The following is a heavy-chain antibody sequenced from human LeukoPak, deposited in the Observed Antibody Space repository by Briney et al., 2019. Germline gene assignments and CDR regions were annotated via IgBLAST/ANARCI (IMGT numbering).Heavy chain of an antibody. J-gene: IGHJ5*02. CDR2: IYYSGST. Sequence: RASETLSLTCTVSGGSISSYDWSWIRQPPGKGLEWIGYIYYSGSTNYNPSLKSRVTISVDTSKNQFSLKLSSVTAADTAVYYCARSIVGATKVDPWGQGTLVTVSS. CDR3: ARSIVGATKVDP. CDR1: GGSISSYD. V-gene: IGHV4-59*01. D-gene: IGHD1-26*01.